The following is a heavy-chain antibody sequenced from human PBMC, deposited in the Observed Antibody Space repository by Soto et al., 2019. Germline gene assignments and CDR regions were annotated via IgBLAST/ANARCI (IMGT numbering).Heavy chain of an antibody. CDR1: GFTFDDYT. CDR2: ISWDGGST. D-gene: IGHD5-18*01. CDR3: ARLYSSSMDV. Sequence: PVGSLRLSCAASGFTFDDYTMHWVRQAPGKGLEWVSLISWDGGSTYYADSVKGRFTISRDNSKNSLYLQMNNLRTEDTALYYCARLYSSSMDVWGQGTTVTVSS. J-gene: IGHJ6*02. V-gene: IGHV3-43*01.